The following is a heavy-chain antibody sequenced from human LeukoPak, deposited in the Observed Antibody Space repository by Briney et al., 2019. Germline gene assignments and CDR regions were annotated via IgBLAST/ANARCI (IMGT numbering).Heavy chain of an antibody. V-gene: IGHV1-69*01. D-gene: IGHD5-18*01. CDR3: ARDPNTAMVNGGDY. CDR2: IIPILGTA. Sequence: SVKVSCKASGGTFSSYAISWVRQAPGQGLEWMGGIIPILGTANYAQKFQGRVTITADESTSTAYMELSSLRSEDTAVYYCARDPNTAMVNGGDYWGQGTLVTVSS. CDR1: GGTFSSYA. J-gene: IGHJ4*02.